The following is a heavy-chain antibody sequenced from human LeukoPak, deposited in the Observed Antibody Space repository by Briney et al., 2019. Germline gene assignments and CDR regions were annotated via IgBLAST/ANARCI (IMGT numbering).Heavy chain of an antibody. CDR2: IGSSGSYI. V-gene: IGHV3-21*01. Sequence: PGGSLRLSCAASGFTFSVYSMNWVRQAPGKGLEWVSSIGSSGSYIYYADSMKGRFTISRDNAKNSLYLQMNSLRAEDTAVYYCARAVNDYGDYVFDYWGQGTLVTVSS. D-gene: IGHD4-17*01. CDR1: GFTFSVYS. CDR3: ARAVNDYGDYVFDY. J-gene: IGHJ4*02.